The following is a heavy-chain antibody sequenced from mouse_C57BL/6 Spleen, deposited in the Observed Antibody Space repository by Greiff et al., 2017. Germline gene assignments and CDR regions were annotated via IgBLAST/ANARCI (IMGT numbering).Heavy chain of an antibody. CDR1: GYTFTDYN. D-gene: IGHD2-5*01. CDR3: GRGSYSNPFAY. J-gene: IGHJ3*01. Sequence: EVQLQQSGPELVKPGASVKIPCKASGYTFTDYNMDWVKQSHGKSLEWIGEINPNNGGTIYNQKFKGKATLTVDKSSSTAYMELRSLTSEDTAVYDCGRGSYSNPFAYWGQGTLVTVA. CDR2: INPNNGGT. V-gene: IGHV1-18*01.